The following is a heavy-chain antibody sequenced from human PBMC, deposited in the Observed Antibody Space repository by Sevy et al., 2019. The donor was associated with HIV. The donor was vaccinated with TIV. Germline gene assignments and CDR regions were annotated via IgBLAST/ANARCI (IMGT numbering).Heavy chain of an antibody. CDR1: GFSFSANW. J-gene: IGHJ4*02. Sequence: GGSLRLSCAASGFSFSANWMNWVRQAPGKGLEWVANIKGDGSDKHYVDSVEGRFTISRDNAKNVLYLQMNSLRVEDRAVYYWAHGTFGRFESWGQGTLVTVSS. CDR3: AHGTFGRFES. CDR2: IKGDGSDK. D-gene: IGHD3-16*01. V-gene: IGHV3-7*01.